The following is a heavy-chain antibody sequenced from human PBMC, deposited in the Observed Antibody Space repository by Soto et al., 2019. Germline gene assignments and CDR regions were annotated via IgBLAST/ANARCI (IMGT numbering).Heavy chain of an antibody. V-gene: IGHV4-4*09. CDR3: ATQEVGGSYVYTFDP. CDR1: GGSISSFC. J-gene: IGHJ5*02. Sequence: SETLSLTCTVSGGSISSFCWSWIRQPPGQGLEWIGYICSGGTTKYNPSLKSRVTMSVDTSKTQFSLKLSSVTAADTAVYYCATQEVGGSYVYTFDPWGQGTLVTVSS. CDR2: ICSGGTT. D-gene: IGHD1-26*01.